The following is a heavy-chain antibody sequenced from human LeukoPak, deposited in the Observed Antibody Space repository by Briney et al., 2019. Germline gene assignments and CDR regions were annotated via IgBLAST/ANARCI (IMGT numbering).Heavy chain of an antibody. CDR2: INHSGST. CDR3: ARGVRYFDWLDY. J-gene: IGHJ4*02. Sequence: SETLSLTCAVYGGSFSGYYWSWIRQPPGKGLEWIGEINHSGSTNYNPSLKSRVTISVDTSKNQFSLKLSSVTAADTAVYYCARGVRYFDWLDYWGQGTLATVSS. V-gene: IGHV4-34*01. CDR1: GGSFSGYY. D-gene: IGHD3-9*01.